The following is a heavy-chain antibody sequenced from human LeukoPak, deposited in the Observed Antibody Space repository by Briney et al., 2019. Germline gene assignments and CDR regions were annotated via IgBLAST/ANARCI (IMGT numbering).Heavy chain of an antibody. V-gene: IGHV3-53*01. CDR2: IYSGGST. D-gene: IGHD6-13*01. CDR1: GFTVSSNY. CDR3: ARTAAGTYFDY. Sequence: GGSLRLSCAASGFTVSSNYMSWVRQAPGKGLEWVLVIYSGGSTYYADSVKGRFTISRDNSKNTLYLQMNSLRAEDTAVYYCARTAAGTYFDYWGQGTLVTVSS. J-gene: IGHJ4*02.